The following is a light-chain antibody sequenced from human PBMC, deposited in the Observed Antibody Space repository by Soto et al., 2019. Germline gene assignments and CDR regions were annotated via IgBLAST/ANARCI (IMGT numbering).Light chain of an antibody. Sequence: EIALTQSPVTLSLSPGERATLSCRASQTLSNSFIAWYQHKPGQAPRLLVYDTSTRATGIPDRYSSSGSGTDFTLTISRLEPEDFAVFFCQQYGTSEIIFGQGTRLEIK. CDR1: QTLSNSF. CDR3: QQYGTSEII. V-gene: IGKV3-20*01. J-gene: IGKJ5*01. CDR2: DTS.